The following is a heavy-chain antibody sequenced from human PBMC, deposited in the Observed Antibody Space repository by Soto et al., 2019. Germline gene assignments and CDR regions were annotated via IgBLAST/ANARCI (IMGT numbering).Heavy chain of an antibody. CDR1: GFSFSSYA. Sequence: EVQLLESGGGLVQPGGSLRLSCAASGFSFSSYAMSWVRQAPGRGLVWVSFISGSGGSTYYADSARGRFTISRDNSKNTLYLQMNSLRAEDTALYYCAKGRGSSSSGTDYWGQGTLVTVSS. D-gene: IGHD6-6*01. CDR3: AKGRGSSSSGTDY. CDR2: ISGSGGST. J-gene: IGHJ4*02. V-gene: IGHV3-23*01.